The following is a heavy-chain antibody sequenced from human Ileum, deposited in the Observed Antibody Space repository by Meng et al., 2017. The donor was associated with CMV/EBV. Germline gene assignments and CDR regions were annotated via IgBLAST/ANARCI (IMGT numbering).Heavy chain of an antibody. CDR2: IGSPGDT. J-gene: IGHJ3*01. Sequence: GGSLRLSCAAAGFTFNVHAMSWVRQAPGKGLKWVSTIGSPGDTFYADSVKGRFTISRDDSTNTLYLQMNSLRAEDTAVYYCAKDDTSGNGIYDGFDVWGQGTMVTVSS. CDR3: AKDDTSGNGIYDGFDV. V-gene: IGHV3-23*01. CDR1: GFTFNVHA. D-gene: IGHD1-14*01.